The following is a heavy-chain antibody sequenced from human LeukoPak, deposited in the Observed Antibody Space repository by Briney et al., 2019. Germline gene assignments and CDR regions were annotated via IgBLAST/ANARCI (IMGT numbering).Heavy chain of an antibody. V-gene: IGHV3-7*01. CDR3: ARVQKSRKSVASAVDC. Sequence: GGSLRLSCAASGFTFSSYAMSWVRQAPGKGLEWVASIKDDGSEKYCVDSVKGRFTISRDNAKNSLYLQMNSLRAEDTAVYYCARVQKSRKSVASAVDCWGQGTVVIVSS. CDR1: GFTFSSYA. J-gene: IGHJ4*02. D-gene: IGHD5-12*01. CDR2: IKDDGSEK.